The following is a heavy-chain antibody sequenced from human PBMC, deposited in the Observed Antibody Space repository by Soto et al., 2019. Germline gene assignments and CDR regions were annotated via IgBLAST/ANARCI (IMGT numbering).Heavy chain of an antibody. D-gene: IGHD3-22*01. V-gene: IGHV1-8*01. Sequence: ASVNFSCKASGYTFTSYDINWVRQATGQGLEWMGWMNPNSGNTGYAQKFQGRVTMTRNTSISTAYMELSSLRSEDTAVYYCARSLPAYYYDSSGYVHWGQGTLVTVSS. CDR2: MNPNSGNT. J-gene: IGHJ4*02. CDR1: GYTFTSYD. CDR3: ARSLPAYYYDSSGYVH.